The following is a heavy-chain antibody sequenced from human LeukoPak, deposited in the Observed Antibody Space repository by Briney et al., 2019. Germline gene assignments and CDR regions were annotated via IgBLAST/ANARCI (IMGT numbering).Heavy chain of an antibody. J-gene: IGHJ4*02. V-gene: IGHV5-51*01. CDR3: ARTSGLVGARTGWDYFDY. D-gene: IGHD1-26*01. CDR1: GNSFTSYW. CDR2: IYPGDSDT. Sequence: GESLQISCKGSGNSFTSYWIGWVRQLPGKGLEWMGIIYPGDSDTRYSPSFKGQVTISADKSISTAYLQWSSLKASDTAMYYCARTSGLVGARTGWDYFDYWGQGTLVTVSS.